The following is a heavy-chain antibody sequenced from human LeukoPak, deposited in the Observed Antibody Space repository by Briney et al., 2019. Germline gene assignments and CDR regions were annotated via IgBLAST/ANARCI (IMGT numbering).Heavy chain of an antibody. CDR2: INHSGST. Sequence: PSETLSLTCAVYGGSFSGYYWSWIRQPPGKGLEWIGEINHSGSTNYNPSLKSRVTISVDTSKNQFSLKLSSVTAAGTAVYYCADRRRHSYGLDYWGQGTLVTVSS. D-gene: IGHD5-18*01. CDR3: ADRRRHSYGLDY. CDR1: GGSFSGYY. J-gene: IGHJ4*02. V-gene: IGHV4-34*01.